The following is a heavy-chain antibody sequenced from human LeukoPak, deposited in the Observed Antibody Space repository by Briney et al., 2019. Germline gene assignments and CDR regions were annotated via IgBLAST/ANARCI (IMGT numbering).Heavy chain of an antibody. CDR2: INHSGGT. J-gene: IGHJ4*02. CDR1: GGSFSGYY. CDR3: AIRGYSYGYSGYFDY. D-gene: IGHD5-18*01. Sequence: PSETLSLTCAVYGGSFSGYYWSWIRQPPGKGLEWIGEINHSGGTNYNPSLKSRVTISVDTSKNQFSLKLSSVTAADTAVYYCAIRGYSYGYSGYFDYWGQGTLVTVSS. V-gene: IGHV4-34*01.